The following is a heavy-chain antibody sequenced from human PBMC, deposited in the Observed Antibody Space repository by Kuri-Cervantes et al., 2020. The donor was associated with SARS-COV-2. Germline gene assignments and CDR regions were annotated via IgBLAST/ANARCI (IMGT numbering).Heavy chain of an antibody. CDR1: GYSFTSYW. Sequence: GESLKISCKGSGYSFTSYWISWVRQMPGKGLEWMGRIDPSDSYTNYSPSFQGHVTISADKSISTAYPQWSSLKASDTAMYYCARRYCSSTSCYNAFAIWGQGRMVTVSS. D-gene: IGHD2-2*02. CDR2: IDPSDSYT. J-gene: IGHJ3*02. CDR3: ARRYCSSTSCYNAFAI. V-gene: IGHV5-10-1*01.